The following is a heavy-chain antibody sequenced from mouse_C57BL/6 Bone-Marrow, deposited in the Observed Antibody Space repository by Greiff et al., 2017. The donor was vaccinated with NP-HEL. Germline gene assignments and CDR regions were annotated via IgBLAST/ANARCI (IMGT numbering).Heavy chain of an antibody. D-gene: IGHD2-2*01. V-gene: IGHV2-9-1*01. J-gene: IGHJ1*03. CDR3: ARNMVTTWYFDV. CDR1: GFSLTSYA. CDR2: IWTGGGT. Sequence: VQLKESGPGLVAPSQSLSITCTVSGFSLTSYAISWVRQPPGKGLEWLGVIWTGGGTHYNSALKSRLSISKDKSKSQVFLKMNSLQTDDTARYYCARNMVTTWYFDVWGTGTTVTVSS.